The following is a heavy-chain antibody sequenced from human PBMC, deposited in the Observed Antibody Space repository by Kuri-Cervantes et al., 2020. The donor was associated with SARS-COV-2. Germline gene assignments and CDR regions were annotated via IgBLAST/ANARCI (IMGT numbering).Heavy chain of an antibody. J-gene: IGHJ4*02. D-gene: IGHD1-26*01. CDR2: ISYDGSNK. CDR3: ARTGGSYYLFDY. V-gene: IGHV3-30*03. CDR1: GFTFSSYG. Sequence: GGSLRLSCAASGFTFSSYGMHWVRQAPGKGLEWVAVISYDGSNKYYADSVKGRFTIFRDNSKNTLYLQMNSLRAEDTAVYYCARTGGSYYLFDYWGQGTLVTVSS.